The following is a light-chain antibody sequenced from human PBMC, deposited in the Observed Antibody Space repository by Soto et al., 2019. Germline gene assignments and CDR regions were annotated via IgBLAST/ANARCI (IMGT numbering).Light chain of an antibody. CDR2: GNS. J-gene: IGLJ1*01. CDR1: SSNIGAGYD. Sequence: QSVLTQPPSVSGAPGQRVTISCTGSSSNIGAGYDVHWYQQLPGTAPKLLIYGNSNRPSGVPDRFSGSKSGTSASLAITGLQAEDEADYYCQSYDSSLSVSYVSGTGTKVTVL. V-gene: IGLV1-40*01. CDR3: QSYDSSLSVSYV.